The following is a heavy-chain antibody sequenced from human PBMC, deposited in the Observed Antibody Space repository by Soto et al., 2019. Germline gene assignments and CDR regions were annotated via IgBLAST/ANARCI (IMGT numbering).Heavy chain of an antibody. CDR3: ARVVTRYDILTGHEFDAFDI. J-gene: IGHJ3*02. CDR2: IIPIFGTA. D-gene: IGHD3-9*01. Sequence: SVKVSCKASGGTFSSYAIGWVRQAPGQGLEWMGGIIPIFGTANYAQKFQGRVTITADESTSTAYMELSSLRSEDTAVYYCARVVTRYDILTGHEFDAFDIWGQGTMVTVSS. V-gene: IGHV1-69*13. CDR1: GGTFSSYA.